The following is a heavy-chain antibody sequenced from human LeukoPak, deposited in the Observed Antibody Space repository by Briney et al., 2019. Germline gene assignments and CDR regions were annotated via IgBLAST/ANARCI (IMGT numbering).Heavy chain of an antibody. CDR2: FYWDDVK. J-gene: IGHJ5*02. V-gene: IGHV2-5*02. CDR1: DFSLSTTTVG. Sequence: NGSGPTLVNPTQTLTLTCTFSDFSLSTTTVGVGWIRQPPGKALEWLALFYWDDVKRYRPSLKSRLTITRDTSRNQVVLTMTNMDPVDTATYYCAHSEGNWFDPWGQGTLVTVSS. CDR3: AHSEGNWFDP.